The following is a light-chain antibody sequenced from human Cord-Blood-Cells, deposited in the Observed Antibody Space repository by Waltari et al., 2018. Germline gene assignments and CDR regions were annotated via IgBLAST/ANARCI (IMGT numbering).Light chain of an antibody. CDR1: CSHVEGHIH. Sequence: QSALTQPASISGSPGQSITLSCTGTCSHVEGHIHVSWYQQHPGKAPKLMIYDVSNRPSGVSNRFSGSKSDNTASLTISGLQAEDEADYYCSSYTSSSTVVFGGGTKLTVL. CDR3: SSYTSSSTVV. J-gene: IGLJ2*01. V-gene: IGLV2-14*01. CDR2: DVS.